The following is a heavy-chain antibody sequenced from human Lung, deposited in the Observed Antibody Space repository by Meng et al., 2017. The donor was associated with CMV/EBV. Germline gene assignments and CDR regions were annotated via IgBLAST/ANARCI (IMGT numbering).Heavy chain of an antibody. CDR3: ARELRRASTTLQAVY. Sequence: ASVXVSXKTSGYTFTDYWMHWVRQAPGQGLEWIGFINPKTGGTNSAQKFQGRVALTRDTSIRTAYMELSRLISDDTAVHFCARELRRASTTLQAVYWGQGSLVTVSS. V-gene: IGHV1-2*02. D-gene: IGHD5/OR15-5a*01. CDR1: GYTFTDYW. J-gene: IGHJ4*01. CDR2: INPKTGGT.